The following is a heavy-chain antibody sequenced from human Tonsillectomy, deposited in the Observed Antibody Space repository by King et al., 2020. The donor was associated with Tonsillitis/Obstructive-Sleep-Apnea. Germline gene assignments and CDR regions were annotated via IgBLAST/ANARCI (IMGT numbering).Heavy chain of an antibody. J-gene: IGHJ3*02. CDR1: GFTFSDYS. Sequence: VQLVESGGGLVKPGGSLRLSCAASGFTFSDYSMTWIRQAPGQGLEWVSYISGSRSSTNYADSVKGRFTISRDTAKNSLYLQMNSLRAEDTALYYCARRYYVLSTYHGFDIWGQGTMVTVSS. CDR2: ISGSRSST. D-gene: IGHD3-10*02. CDR3: ARRYYVLSTYHGFDI. V-gene: IGHV3-11*05.